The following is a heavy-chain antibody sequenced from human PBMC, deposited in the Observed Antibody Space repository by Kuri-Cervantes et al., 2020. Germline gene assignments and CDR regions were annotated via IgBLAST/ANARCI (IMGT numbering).Heavy chain of an antibody. CDR1: GGTFSSYT. J-gene: IGHJ6*02. D-gene: IGHD3-16*01. CDR2: IIPILGIA. Sequence: SVKVSCKASGGTFSSYTISWVRQAPGQGLEWMGRIIPILGIANYAQKFQGRVTITADKPTSTAYMELSSLRAEDTAVYYCARVWGQDYYYYGTDVWGQGTTVTVSS. CDR3: ARVWGQDYYYYGTDV. V-gene: IGHV1-69*02.